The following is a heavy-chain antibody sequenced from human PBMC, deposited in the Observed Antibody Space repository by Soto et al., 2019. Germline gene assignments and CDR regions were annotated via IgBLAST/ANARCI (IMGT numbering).Heavy chain of an antibody. Sequence: ASVKVSCKASGYTFTGYYMHWVRQAPGQGLEWMGWINPNSGGTNYAQKFQGWVTMTGDTSISTAYMELSRLRSDDTAVYYCARDRGTDGYSSSWDAFDIWGQGTMVTVSS. D-gene: IGHD6-13*01. J-gene: IGHJ3*02. CDR2: INPNSGGT. V-gene: IGHV1-2*04. CDR1: GYTFTGYY. CDR3: ARDRGTDGYSSSWDAFDI.